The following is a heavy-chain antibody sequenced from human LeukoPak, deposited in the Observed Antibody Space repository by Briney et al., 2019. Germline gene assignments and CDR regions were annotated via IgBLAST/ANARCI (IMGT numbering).Heavy chain of an antibody. J-gene: IGHJ4*02. CDR1: GFTFSSYA. CDR2: ISYDGNNK. V-gene: IGHV3-30-3*01. D-gene: IGHD6-6*01. Sequence: GSLRLSCAASGFTFSSYAMHWVRQAPGKGLEWVAVISYDGNNKYYADSVKGRFTISRDNSKNTLYLQMNSLRAEDTAVYYCAKDLGAARLFDYWGQGTLVTVSS. CDR3: AKDLGAARLFDY.